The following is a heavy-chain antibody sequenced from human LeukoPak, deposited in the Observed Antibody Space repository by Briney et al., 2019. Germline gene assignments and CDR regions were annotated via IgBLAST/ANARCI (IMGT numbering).Heavy chain of an antibody. V-gene: IGHV3-7*01. CDR3: AGERPSSSWYDY. J-gene: IGHJ4*02. CDR1: GFTFSSHL. CDR2: IYQDGREK. Sequence: GGSLRLSCAASGFTFSSHLMTWVRQAPGKGLEWVANIYQDGREKYYAVSVKGRFTISRDNAKNSLFLQMDSLRAEDTGVYYCAGERPSSSWYDYWGQGTLVTVSS. D-gene: IGHD6-13*01.